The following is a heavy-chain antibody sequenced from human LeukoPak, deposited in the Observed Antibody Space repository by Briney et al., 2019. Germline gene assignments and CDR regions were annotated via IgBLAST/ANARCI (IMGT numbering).Heavy chain of an antibody. CDR2: FDPEDGET. CDR1: GYTLTELS. V-gene: IGHV1-24*01. CDR3: ATQKVAAAGMSWFDP. Sequence: ASVKVSCKVSGYTLTELSMHWVRQAPGKGLEWMGGFDPEDGETIYAQKFQGRVTMTEDTSTDTAYMELSSLRSEDTAVYYCATQKVAAAGMSWFDPWGQGTLVTVSS. D-gene: IGHD6-13*01. J-gene: IGHJ5*02.